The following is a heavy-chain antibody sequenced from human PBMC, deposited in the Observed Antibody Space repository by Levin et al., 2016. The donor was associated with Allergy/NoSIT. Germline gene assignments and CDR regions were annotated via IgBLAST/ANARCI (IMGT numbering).Heavy chain of an antibody. V-gene: IGHV1-46*03. CDR3: ARDQWGGYCSGGSCYSFDY. CDR2: INPSGGST. Sequence: VRQAPGQGLEWMGIINPSGGSTSYAQKFQGRVTMTRDTSTSTVYMELSSLRSEDTAVYYCARDQWGGYCSGGSCYSFDYWGQGTLVTVSS. D-gene: IGHD2-15*01. J-gene: IGHJ4*02.